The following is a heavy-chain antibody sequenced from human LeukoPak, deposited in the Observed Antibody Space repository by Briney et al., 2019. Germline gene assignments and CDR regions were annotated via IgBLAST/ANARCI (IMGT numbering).Heavy chain of an antibody. CDR3: ARGRNVWGGYRDDAFDV. D-gene: IGHD3-16*02. CDR1: GGSINNYF. CDR2: IYYHGNT. V-gene: IGHV4-59*01. Sequence: SETLSLTCTVSGGSINNYFWSWIRQSPGKGLEWIGYIYYHGNTNYNPSIKSRVIISLDTSRTQFSLQLNSVTAADTAVYYCARGRNVWGGYRDDAFDVWGQGARVTVSS. J-gene: IGHJ3*01.